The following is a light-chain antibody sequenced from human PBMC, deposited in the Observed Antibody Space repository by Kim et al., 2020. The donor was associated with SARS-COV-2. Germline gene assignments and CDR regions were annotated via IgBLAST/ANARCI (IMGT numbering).Light chain of an antibody. CDR3: QQYRSSPIT. CDR1: QIVSSIY. CDR2: GAS. J-gene: IGKJ5*01. V-gene: IGKV3-20*01. Sequence: SPGERATLSCRASQIVSSIYLAWYQRKPGQAPRLLIYGASSRATGIPDRFSGSVSGTDFTLTISRLEPEDFAVYYCQQYRSSPITFGQGTRLVIK.